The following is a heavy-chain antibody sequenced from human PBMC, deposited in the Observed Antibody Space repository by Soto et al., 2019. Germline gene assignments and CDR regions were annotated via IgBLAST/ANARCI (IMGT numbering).Heavy chain of an antibody. CDR3: AREGYCSGGSCYSRTLDY. Sequence: PSETLSLTCAVYGGSFSGYYWSWIRQPPGKGLEWIGEINHSGSTNYNPSLKSRVTISVDTSKNQFSLKLSSVTAADTAVYYCAREGYCSGGSCYSRTLDYWGQGTLVTVS. CDR1: GGSFSGYY. J-gene: IGHJ4*02. CDR2: INHSGST. D-gene: IGHD2-15*01. V-gene: IGHV4-34*01.